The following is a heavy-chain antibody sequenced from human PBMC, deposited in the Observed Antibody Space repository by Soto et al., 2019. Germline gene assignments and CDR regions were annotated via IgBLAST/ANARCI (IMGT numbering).Heavy chain of an antibody. V-gene: IGHV3-33*01. CDR3: ARDLGANPHATTVTSLFDV. CDR2: IWYDGSNK. Sequence: PGGSLSLSCAASGFTFSSYGMHWVRQAPGKGLEWVAVIWYDGSNKYYADSVKGRFTISRDNSKNTLYLQMNSLRAEDTAVYYCARDLGANPHATTVTSLFDVCGKGTRVIVS. CDR1: GFTFSSYG. D-gene: IGHD4-17*01. J-gene: IGHJ4*02.